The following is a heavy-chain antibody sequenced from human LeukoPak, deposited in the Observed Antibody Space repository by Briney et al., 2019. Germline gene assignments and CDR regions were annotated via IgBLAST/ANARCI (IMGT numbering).Heavy chain of an antibody. D-gene: IGHD3-3*01. J-gene: IGHJ4*02. CDR1: GGAISSDGYS. Sequence: SETLSLTCAVSGGAISSDGYSWSWIRQPPGKGLEWIGYIYYSGSTNYNPSLKSRVTISVDTSKNQFSLKLSSVTAADTAVYCCARTPADFWSGYPEYYFDYWGQGTLVTVSS. CDR3: ARTPADFWSGYPEYYFDY. V-gene: IGHV4-61*08. CDR2: IYYSGST.